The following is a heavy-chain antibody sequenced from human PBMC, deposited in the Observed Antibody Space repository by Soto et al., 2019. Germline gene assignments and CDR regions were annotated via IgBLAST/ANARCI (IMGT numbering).Heavy chain of an antibody. CDR3: AKDEGYDFWSGYQHYYFDY. V-gene: IGHV3-30*18. Sequence: GGSLRLSCAASGFTFSSYGMHWVRQAPGKGLEWVAVISYDGSNKYYADSVKGRFTISRDNSKNTLYLQMNSLRAEDTAVYYCAKDEGYDFWSGYQHYYFDYRGQGTLLTVSS. CDR2: ISYDGSNK. CDR1: GFTFSSYG. D-gene: IGHD3-3*01. J-gene: IGHJ4*02.